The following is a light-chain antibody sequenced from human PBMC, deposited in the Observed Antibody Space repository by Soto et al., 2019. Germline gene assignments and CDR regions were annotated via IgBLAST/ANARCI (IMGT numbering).Light chain of an antibody. CDR2: AAS. V-gene: IGKV1-39*01. J-gene: IGKJ1*01. Sequence: DVQMTQSPSSLSASVGDRVTITCRASQSVNTYLHWYQQKAGQAPKLLIYAASNLQSGVPSRFSGRGSGTDFTLTISRLEPEDFAVYYCQQYGSSPKTFGQGTKVDI. CDR3: QQYGSSPKT. CDR1: QSVNTY.